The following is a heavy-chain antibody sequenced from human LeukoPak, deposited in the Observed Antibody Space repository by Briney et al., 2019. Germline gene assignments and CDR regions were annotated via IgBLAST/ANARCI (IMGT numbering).Heavy chain of an antibody. D-gene: IGHD3-22*01. V-gene: IGHV4-31*03. CDR1: GGSISSGGYY. J-gene: IGHJ5*02. Sequence: SETLSLTCTVSGGSISSGGYYWSWIRQHPGKGLEWIGYIYYSGSTYYNPSLKSRVTISVDTSKNQFSLKLSSVTAADTAVYYCAGDYDSSGYYSAGFDPWGQGTLVTVSS. CDR2: IYYSGST. CDR3: AGDYDSSGYYSAGFDP.